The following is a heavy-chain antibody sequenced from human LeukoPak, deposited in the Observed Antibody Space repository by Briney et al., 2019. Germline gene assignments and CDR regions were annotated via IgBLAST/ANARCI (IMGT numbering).Heavy chain of an antibody. J-gene: IGHJ6*03. CDR2: ISWNSGSI. Sequence: GGSLRLSCAASGFTFDDYAMHWVRQAPGKGLEWVSGISWNSGSIGYVDSVKGRFTISRDNAKNSLYLQMNSLRAEDTAVYYCARAGRKSRGVDIVRKKETGYYYYMDVWGKGTTVTVSS. V-gene: IGHV3-9*01. CDR3: ARAGRKSRGVDIVRKKETGYYYYMDV. CDR1: GFTFDDYA. D-gene: IGHD2-15*01.